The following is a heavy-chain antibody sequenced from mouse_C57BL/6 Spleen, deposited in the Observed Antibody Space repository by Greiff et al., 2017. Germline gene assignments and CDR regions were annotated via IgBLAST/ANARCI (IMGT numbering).Heavy chain of an antibody. CDR1: GYTFTDYY. V-gene: IGHV1-26*01. CDR3: APAWFAY. J-gene: IGHJ3*01. CDR2: INPNNGGT. Sequence: VQLQQSGPELVKPGASVKISCKASGYTFTDYYMNWVKQSHGKSLEWIGDINPNNGGTSYNQKFKGKATLTVDKSSSTAYMELRSLTSEDSAVYCCAPAWFAYWGQGTLVTVSA.